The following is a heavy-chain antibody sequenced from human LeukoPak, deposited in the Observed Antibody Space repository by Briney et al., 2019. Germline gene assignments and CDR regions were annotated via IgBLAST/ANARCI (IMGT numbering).Heavy chain of an antibody. CDR3: ARGPSPSITMIVVVIKGAFDI. CDR2: ISYDGSNK. D-gene: IGHD3-22*01. Sequence: PGGSLRLSCAASGFTFSSYGMHWVRQAPGKGLEWVAVISYDGSNKYYADSVKGRFTISRDNSKNTLYLQMNSLRAEDTAVYYCARGPSPSITMIVVVIKGAFDIWGQGTMVTVSS. CDR1: GFTFSSYG. J-gene: IGHJ3*02. V-gene: IGHV3-30*03.